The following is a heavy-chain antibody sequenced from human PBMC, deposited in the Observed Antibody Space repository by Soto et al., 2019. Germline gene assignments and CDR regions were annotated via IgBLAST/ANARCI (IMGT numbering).Heavy chain of an antibody. CDR2: IIPIFGTA. V-gene: IGHV1-69*06. CDR3: ARGYCGADCYSLRDYYYGIDV. CDR1: GDAISSYA. J-gene: IGHJ6*02. D-gene: IGHD2-21*02. Sequence: SVKGSCKASGDAISSYAISWGRQAPGQGLEWMGGIIPIFGTANYAQKFQGRVTITADKSTSTAYMELSSLRSEDTAVYYCARGYCGADCYSLRDYYYGIDVWAQGTTVTVSS.